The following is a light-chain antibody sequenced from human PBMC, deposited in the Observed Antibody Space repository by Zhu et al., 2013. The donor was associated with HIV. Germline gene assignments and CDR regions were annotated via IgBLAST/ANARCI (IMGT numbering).Light chain of an antibody. V-gene: IGKV1-33*01. CDR2: DAS. Sequence: DIQMTQSPSSLSASVGDRVTITCRASLSISIYLNWYQQKPGKAPKLLVYDASNLETGVPSRFSGSGSGTDFTFTISSLQPEDIATYYCQQYDNLPLTFGQGTRLEIK. CDR1: LSISIY. CDR3: QQYDNLPLT. J-gene: IGKJ5*01.